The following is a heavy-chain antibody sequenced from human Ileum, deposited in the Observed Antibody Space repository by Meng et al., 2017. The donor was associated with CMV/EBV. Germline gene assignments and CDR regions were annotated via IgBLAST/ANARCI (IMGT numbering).Heavy chain of an antibody. Sequence: SGITFSNPGMHWVRQAPGKGLEWVAFIRNDGSDKYYADSVKGRFTISRDNSKNMLYMQMNSLRAEDTAVYYCAKDKGLRFLECFSVGGQGTLVTVSS. V-gene: IGHV3-30*02. CDR3: AKDKGLRFLECFSV. CDR1: GITFSNPG. CDR2: IRNDGSDK. D-gene: IGHD3-3*01. J-gene: IGHJ4*02.